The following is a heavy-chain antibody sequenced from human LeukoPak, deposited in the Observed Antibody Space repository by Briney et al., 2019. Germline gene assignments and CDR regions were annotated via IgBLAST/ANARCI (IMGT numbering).Heavy chain of an antibody. D-gene: IGHD2-2*01. CDR3: AKAECSSSSCYLGLA. V-gene: IGHV3-23*01. Sequence: TGGSLRLSCAASGFIFSSYAMSWVRQAPGKGLEWVSVISGGGGTTSYADSVKGRFTISRDNSKNTLYLQMHSLRAEDTAVYYCAKAECSSSSCYLGLAWGQGTMVTVSS. CDR1: GFIFSSYA. CDR2: ISGGGGTT. J-gene: IGHJ3*01.